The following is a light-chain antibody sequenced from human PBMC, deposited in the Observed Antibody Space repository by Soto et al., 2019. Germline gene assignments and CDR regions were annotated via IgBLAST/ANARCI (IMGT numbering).Light chain of an antibody. CDR1: SSDVGGYNF. J-gene: IGLJ1*01. CDR2: EVN. Sequence: QSVLTQPPSASGSPGQSVTISCTGTSSDVGGYNFVSWYQQHAGKVPRLMIYEVNKRPSGVPDRFSGSKSGNTASLTVSGLQPEDEADYYCSSYAGTPYVFGTGTKVTV. CDR3: SSYAGTPYV. V-gene: IGLV2-8*01.